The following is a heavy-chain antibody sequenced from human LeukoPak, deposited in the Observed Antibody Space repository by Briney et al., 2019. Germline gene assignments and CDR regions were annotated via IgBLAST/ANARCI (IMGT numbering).Heavy chain of an antibody. D-gene: IGHD6-13*01. CDR2: ISWNSGSI. CDR1: GFTFSSYW. J-gene: IGHJ4*02. Sequence: GGSLRLSCAASGFTFSSYWMHWVRQAPGKGLEWVSGISWNSGSIGYADSVKGRFTISRDNAKNSLYLQMNSLRAEDTALYYCAKDTSSSPWYFDYWGQGTLVTVSS. CDR3: AKDTSSSPWYFDY. V-gene: IGHV3-9*01.